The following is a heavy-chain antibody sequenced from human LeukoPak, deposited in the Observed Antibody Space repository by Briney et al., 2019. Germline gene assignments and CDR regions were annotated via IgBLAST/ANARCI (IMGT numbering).Heavy chain of an antibody. Sequence: GESLKISCKGPGYSFTDYWIGWVRPMPGKGLEWMGTIYPGDSETRYSPSFQGQVTFSADKSISTAYMQWSSLKASDTAMYYCARHPRLSMIVVVTPDAFDIWGQGTLVTVSS. V-gene: IGHV5-51*01. D-gene: IGHD3-22*01. CDR1: GYSFTDYW. CDR2: IYPGDSET. J-gene: IGHJ3*02. CDR3: ARHPRLSMIVVVTPDAFDI.